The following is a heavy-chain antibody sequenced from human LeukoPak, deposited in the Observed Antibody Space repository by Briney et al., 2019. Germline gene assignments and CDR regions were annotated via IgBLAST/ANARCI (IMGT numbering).Heavy chain of an antibody. V-gene: IGHV5-51*01. CDR1: GYIFTNYW. J-gene: IGHJ3*02. Sequence: GESLKISCKGSGYIFTNYWIGWVRQMPGKGLEWMGIIYPGDSDTRYSPSFQGQVTISADKSISTAYLQWSSLKASDTAMYYCARTLTGTTAAFDIWGQGTMVTVSS. CDR3: ARTLTGTTAAFDI. D-gene: IGHD1-20*01. CDR2: IYPGDSDT.